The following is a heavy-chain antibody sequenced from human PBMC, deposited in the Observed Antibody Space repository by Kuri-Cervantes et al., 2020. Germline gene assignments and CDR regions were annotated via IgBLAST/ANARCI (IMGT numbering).Heavy chain of an antibody. Sequence: ETLSLTCAASGFTFSSYSMNWVRQAPGKGLEWVSYISSSSSTIYYADSVKGRFTISRDNAKNSLYLQMNSLRAEDTAVYYCAKPEYSSSSFYQPKDYWGQGTLVTVSS. J-gene: IGHJ4*02. V-gene: IGHV3-48*01. CDR2: ISSSSSTI. CDR3: AKPEYSSSSFYQPKDY. CDR1: GFTFSSYS. D-gene: IGHD6-6*01.